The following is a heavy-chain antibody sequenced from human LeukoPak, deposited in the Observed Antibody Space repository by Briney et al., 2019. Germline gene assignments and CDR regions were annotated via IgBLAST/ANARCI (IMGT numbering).Heavy chain of an antibody. CDR2: MDYSGST. V-gene: IGHV4-39*07. CDR1: GGSISSTGYY. D-gene: IGHD6-19*01. Sequence: ASETLSLTCIVSGGSISSTGYYWGWIRQPPGKGLEWIGSMDYSGSTYYNTSLKSRVTISVDTSKNQFSLKLSSVTAADTAVYYCARDISGWSTYFDYWGQGPWSPSP. J-gene: IGHJ4*02. CDR3: ARDISGWSTYFDY.